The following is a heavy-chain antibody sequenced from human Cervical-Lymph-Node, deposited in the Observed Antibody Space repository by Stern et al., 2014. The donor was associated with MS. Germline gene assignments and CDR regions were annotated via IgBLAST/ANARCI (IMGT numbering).Heavy chain of an antibody. D-gene: IGHD1-26*01. CDR1: GGTFISYA. CDR3: ARGELKEGLVRGMDV. J-gene: IGHJ6*02. CDR2: IIPLFGQA. Sequence: QVQLVQSRAEVKKPGSSVKVSCKASGGTFISYAISWVRQAPGLGLEWMGGIIPLFGQANYAQKFQGRVTITADESTSTAYMELSSLRSEDTAVYYCARGELKEGLVRGMDVWGQGTTVTVSS. V-gene: IGHV1-69*01.